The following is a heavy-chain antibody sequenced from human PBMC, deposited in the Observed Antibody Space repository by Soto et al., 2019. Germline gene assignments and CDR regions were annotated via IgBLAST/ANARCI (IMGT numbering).Heavy chain of an antibody. CDR3: ASKDYGDSRRYYYMDV. D-gene: IGHD4-17*01. CDR1: GFTVSSNY. Sequence: GGSLRLSCAASGFTVSSNYMSWVRQAPGKGLEWVSVIYSGGSTYYADSVKGRFTISRDKSKNTLYLQMNSLRAEDTAVYYCASKDYGDSRRYYYMDVWGKGTTVTVSS. V-gene: IGHV3-66*01. CDR2: IYSGGST. J-gene: IGHJ6*03.